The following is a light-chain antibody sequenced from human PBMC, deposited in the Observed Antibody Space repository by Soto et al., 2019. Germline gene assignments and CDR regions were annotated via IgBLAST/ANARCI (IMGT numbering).Light chain of an antibody. CDR3: QQYGSSPKT. V-gene: IGKV3-20*01. CDR1: QSVSSY. CDR2: GAS. J-gene: IGKJ1*01. Sequence: EIVLTQSPGTLSLSPGERATLSCRASQSVSSYLAWYHQKPGQAPRLLIHGASTRATGIPDRFSGSGSGTDFTLTISRLEPEDFAVYYCQQYGSSPKTFGQGTKVEIK.